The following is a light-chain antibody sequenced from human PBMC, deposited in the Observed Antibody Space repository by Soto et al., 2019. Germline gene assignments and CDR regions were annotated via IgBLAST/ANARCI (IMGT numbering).Light chain of an antibody. J-gene: IGLJ2*01. CDR3: HVWDSSSDHRGVV. Sequence: SYELTQPPSVSVTPGKTARITCGGNNIGDKSVHWYQQKPGQAPVLVIYYDIDRPSEIPERFSGSNSGNTATLTINSVEAGDEADYYCHVWDSSSDHRGVVFGGGTKLTVL. CDR1: NIGDKS. V-gene: IGLV3-21*04. CDR2: YDI.